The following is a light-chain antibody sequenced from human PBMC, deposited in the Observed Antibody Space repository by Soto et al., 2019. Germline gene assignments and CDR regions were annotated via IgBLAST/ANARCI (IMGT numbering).Light chain of an antibody. CDR3: QKYNSSPLT. J-gene: IGKJ4*01. V-gene: IGKV1-5*01. Sequence: DIQMTQSPSTLSASVGDRVTITCRANQSISDWLAWYQQKPGKAPKLLIYDASNLESGVPSMFSGSGSGTEFTLTISCLQPDDFTTYYCQKYNSSPLTFGGGTKMEIK. CDR2: DAS. CDR1: QSISDW.